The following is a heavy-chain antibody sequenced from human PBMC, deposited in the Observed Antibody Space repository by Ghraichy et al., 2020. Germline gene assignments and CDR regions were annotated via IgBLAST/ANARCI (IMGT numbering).Heavy chain of an antibody. D-gene: IGHD4-17*01. Sequence: SETLSLTFTVSGGSIGSGGQYWSWLRQRPGESLEWIAYIYYGGAAFYNPSLKSRVNISIDTSQNLFSLRLASVTVADTAVYFCARFVDFGTWFDPWGQGTLVTVSS. J-gene: IGHJ5*02. CDR2: IYYGGAA. V-gene: IGHV4-31*03. CDR1: GGSIGSGGQY. CDR3: ARFVDFGTWFDP.